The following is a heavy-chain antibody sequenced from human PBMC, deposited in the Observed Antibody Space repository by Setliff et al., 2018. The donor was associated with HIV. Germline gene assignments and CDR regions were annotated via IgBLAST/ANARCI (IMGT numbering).Heavy chain of an antibody. CDR1: GGSISSHY. J-gene: IGHJ6*03. V-gene: IGHV4-59*11. CDR3: ARGGIGDYYYYYMDV. Sequence: SETLSLTCTVSGGSISSHYWSWIRQPPGKGLEWIGYIYYSGSTNYNPSLKSRVTISIDTSKNQFSLKLSSVTAADTAVYYCARGGIGDYYYYYMDVWGKGTTVTVSS. CDR2: IYYSGST. D-gene: IGHD3-10*01.